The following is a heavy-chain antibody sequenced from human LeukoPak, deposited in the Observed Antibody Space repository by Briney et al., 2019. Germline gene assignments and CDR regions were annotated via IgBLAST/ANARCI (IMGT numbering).Heavy chain of an antibody. V-gene: IGHV1-2*02. CDR1: GYTFTGYY. D-gene: IGHD3-3*01. J-gene: IGHJ4*02. Sequence: EASVKVSCKDSGYTFTGYYMHWVRQAPGQGLEWMGWINPNSGGTNYAQKFQGRVTMTRDTSISTAYMELSRLRSDDTAVYYCARVGGAIFGVVIFDYWGQGTLVTVSS. CDR3: ARVGGAIFGVVIFDY. CDR2: INPNSGGT.